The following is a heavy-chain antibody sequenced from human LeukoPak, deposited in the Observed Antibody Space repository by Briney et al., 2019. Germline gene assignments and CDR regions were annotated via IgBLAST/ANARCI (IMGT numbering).Heavy chain of an antibody. J-gene: IGHJ3*02. V-gene: IGHV4-34*01. CDR2: INHSGST. D-gene: IGHD3-10*01. CDR3: ARRVRGVHDTFDI. Sequence: SETLSLTCAVYGGSFSDYYWSWIRQPPGKGLEWIGEINHSGSTNYNPSLKSRVTISVNTSKNHFSLKLNSVTAADTAVYYCARRVRGVHDTFDIWGQGTMVTVSS. CDR1: GGSFSDYY.